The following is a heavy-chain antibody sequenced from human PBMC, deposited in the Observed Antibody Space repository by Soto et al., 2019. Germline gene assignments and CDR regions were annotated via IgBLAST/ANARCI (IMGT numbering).Heavy chain of an antibody. CDR2: ISGSRGRT. CDR3: AKDWREWMLRSFEAFDI. Sequence: EVQLLESGGGLVQSGGSVRLSCAASGFIFGNYAMNWVRQAPGKGLEWVSGISGSRGRTWYTDSVKGRFTMSRDNSNNMVYLQMNSLRAEDTAVYYCAKDWREWMLRSFEAFDIWGQGTMVTVSS. CDR1: GFIFGNYA. J-gene: IGHJ3*02. D-gene: IGHD3-3*01. V-gene: IGHV3-23*01.